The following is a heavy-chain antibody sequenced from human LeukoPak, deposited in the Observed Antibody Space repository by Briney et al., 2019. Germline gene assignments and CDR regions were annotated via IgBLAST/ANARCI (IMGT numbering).Heavy chain of an antibody. V-gene: IGHV3-74*03. Sequence: GGSLRLSCEASGFTFSRTWMHWVRQGPGKGVLWLSRIESGGTTMYAESVKGRFTISRDNAKNTLYLQMNSLRAEDTAVYYCAKTNRGAGYYDYWGQGTLVTVSS. D-gene: IGHD3-9*01. J-gene: IGHJ4*02. CDR1: GFTFSRTW. CDR3: AKTNRGAGYYDY. CDR2: IESGGTT.